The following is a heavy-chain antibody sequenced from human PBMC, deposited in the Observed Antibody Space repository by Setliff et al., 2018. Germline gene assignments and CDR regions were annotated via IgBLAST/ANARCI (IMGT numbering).Heavy chain of an antibody. CDR2: ISSDGSSI. CDR1: GFTFSRST. J-gene: IGHJ4*02. D-gene: IGHD6-13*01. Sequence: PGGSLRLSCAASGFTFSRSTMNWVRQAPGKGLEWVSVISSDGSSIYYADSAKGRFTISRDNSKNTLYLQMNSLRAEDTAIYYCARCSSWHGHYPHFNYWGQGTLVTVSS. CDR3: ARCSSWHGHYPHFNY. V-gene: IGHV3-23*03.